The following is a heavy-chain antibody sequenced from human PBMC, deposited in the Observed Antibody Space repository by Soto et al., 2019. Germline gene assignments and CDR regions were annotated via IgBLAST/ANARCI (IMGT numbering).Heavy chain of an antibody. Sequence: GGSLRLSCAASGFTFSSYGMHWVRQAPGKGLEWVAVIWYDGSNTYYADSVKGRFTITRNNSKNTLYLQLNSRRAEDTAVYYWARGARDNGGSCLDFWGQGTLVTVSS. CDR2: IWYDGSNT. D-gene: IGHD2-15*01. CDR3: ARGARDNGGSCLDF. V-gene: IGHV3-33*01. CDR1: GFTFSSYG. J-gene: IGHJ4*02.